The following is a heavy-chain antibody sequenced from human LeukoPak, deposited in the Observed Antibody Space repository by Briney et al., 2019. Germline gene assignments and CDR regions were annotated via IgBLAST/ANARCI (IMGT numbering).Heavy chain of an antibody. Sequence: PGGSLRLSCAASGFTFDDYGMSWVRQAPGKGLEWVSGINWNGGSTGYADSVKGRFTISRDNAKNSLYLQMNSLRAEDTALYYCARAKWRVFLEWGFDNWGQGTLVTVSS. CDR1: GFTFDDYG. V-gene: IGHV3-20*04. CDR2: INWNGGST. D-gene: IGHD3-3*01. CDR3: ARAKWRVFLEWGFDN. J-gene: IGHJ4*02.